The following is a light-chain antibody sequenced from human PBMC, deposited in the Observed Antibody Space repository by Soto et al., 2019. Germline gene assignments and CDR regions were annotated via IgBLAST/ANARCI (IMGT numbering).Light chain of an antibody. V-gene: IGKV1-39*01. CDR1: QTIGRN. J-gene: IGKJ1*01. CDR2: TSS. CDR3: HHSYSIPPT. Sequence: DMQLTQSPASLSASIGDRVTISCRASQTIGRNLNWYQQKPGKAPTLLMFTSSSLQSGVPSRFSGSGSGTDFILTISSLQPEDFATYYCHHSYSIPPTSVQGTKVDIK.